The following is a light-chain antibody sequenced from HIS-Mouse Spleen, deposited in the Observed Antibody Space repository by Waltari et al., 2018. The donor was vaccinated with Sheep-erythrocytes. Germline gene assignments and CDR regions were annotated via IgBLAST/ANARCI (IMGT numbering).Light chain of an antibody. CDR2: DVS. J-gene: IGLJ2*01. Sequence: SVSASVGDRVTISCTGTSSDVGGYNYVSWYQQHPGKAPKLMIYDVSKRPSGVPDRFSGSKSGNTASLTISGLQAEDEADYYCCSYAGSYTVVFGGGTK. CDR3: CSYAGSYTVV. V-gene: IGLV2-11*01. CDR1: SSDVGGYNY.